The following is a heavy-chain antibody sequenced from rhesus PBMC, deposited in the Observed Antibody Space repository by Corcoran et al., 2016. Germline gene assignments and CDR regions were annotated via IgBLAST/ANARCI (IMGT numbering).Heavy chain of an antibody. D-gene: IGHD5-42*01. CDR3: ARQGIFDY. Sequence: QVQLQESGPGLVKPSETLSLTCAVSGGSISSSNWWSWIRQSPGKGLEWIGYIYGGSGSTSYNPSLKIRVTISTDTSKNQFSLKLSSVTAADTAVYYCARQGIFDYWGQGVLVTVSS. CDR1: GGSISSSNW. CDR2: IYGGSGST. J-gene: IGHJ4*01. V-gene: IGHV4-65*01.